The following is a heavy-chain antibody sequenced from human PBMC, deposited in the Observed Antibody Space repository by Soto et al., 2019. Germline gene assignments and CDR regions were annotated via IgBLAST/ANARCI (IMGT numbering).Heavy chain of an antibody. CDR3: ARETAMVSFDY. J-gene: IGHJ4*02. CDR1: GGSISSYY. V-gene: IGHV4-59*01. CDR2: IYYSGST. D-gene: IGHD5-18*01. Sequence: SETLSLTCTVSGGSISSYYWSWIRQPPGKGLEWIGYIYYSGSTNYNPSLKSRVTISVDTSKNQFSLKLSSVTAADTAVYYCARETAMVSFDYWGQGTLVTVSS.